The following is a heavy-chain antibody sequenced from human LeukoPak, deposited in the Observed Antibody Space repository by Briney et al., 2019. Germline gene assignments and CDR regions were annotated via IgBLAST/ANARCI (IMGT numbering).Heavy chain of an antibody. Sequence: GGSLRLSCAATGFTFNHYGMHWVRQAPGKGLEWGAVIWSDGTNTYYTGSVKGLFPIPRVCPEKTVYLQINSLRPEDTGVYYCARDAQRGFDYSNSLQYWGQGTPVTVST. CDR1: GFTFNHYG. CDR3: ARDAQRGFDYSNSLQY. CDR2: IWSDGTNT. J-gene: IGHJ4*02. D-gene: IGHD4-11*01. V-gene: IGHV3-33*01.